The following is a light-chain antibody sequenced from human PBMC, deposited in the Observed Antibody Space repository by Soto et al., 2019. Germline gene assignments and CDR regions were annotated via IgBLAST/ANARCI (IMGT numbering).Light chain of an antibody. CDR1: RSTVSAYNF. J-gene: IGLJ1*01. Sequence: QSVLAHPDSASGCPGKLVIMSCNGSRSTVSAYNFVCCYQQHPGIAANLVIDEVNNRPAGVPDRVSGSKSVNTASLTVSGLLAEDEADYYCTAYAGNKNIVFGTGTKVTV. V-gene: IGLV2-8*01. CDR2: EVN. CDR3: TAYAGNKNIV.